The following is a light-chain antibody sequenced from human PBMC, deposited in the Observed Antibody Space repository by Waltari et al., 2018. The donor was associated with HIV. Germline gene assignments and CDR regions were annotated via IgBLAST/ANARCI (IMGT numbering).Light chain of an antibody. V-gene: IGLV1-51*01. CDR3: GTWDSSLSAGV. J-gene: IGLJ2*01. Sequence: QSVLTQPPTVSAAPGQKVTIPCPCSSSNTGNNYVYWYQQLPGTAPKLLIYDNNKRPSGIPDRISGSKSGTSATLGITGLQTGDEADYYCGTWDSSLSAGVFGGGTKLTVL. CDR2: DNN. CDR1: SSNTGNNY.